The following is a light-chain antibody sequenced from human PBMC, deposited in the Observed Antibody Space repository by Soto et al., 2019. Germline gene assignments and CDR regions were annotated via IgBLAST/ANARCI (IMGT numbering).Light chain of an antibody. Sequence: QSALTQPASVSGSPGQSITISCTGTSNDVWTFNLVSWYQQSPGKAPKVLIFEDSERPSWISSRFCASKSGTTASLTISGLQTEDEAVYCCCSHSSRTTWVFGGGTKLTVL. CDR2: EDS. V-gene: IGLV2-23*01. CDR3: CSHSSRTTWV. J-gene: IGLJ3*02. CDR1: SNDVWTFNL.